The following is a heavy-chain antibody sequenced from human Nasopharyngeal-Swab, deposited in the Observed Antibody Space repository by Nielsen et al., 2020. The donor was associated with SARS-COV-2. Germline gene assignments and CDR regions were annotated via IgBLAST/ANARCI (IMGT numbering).Heavy chain of an antibody. V-gene: IGHV4-59*08. J-gene: IGHJ4*02. Sequence: SETLSLTCTVSGGSINSYYWSWIRQPPGKGLEWIGYIYYSGSTNYNPSLKSRVTISVDTSKNQFSLKLSSVTAADTAVYYCARKRYNWNYDYWGQGTLVTVSP. CDR3: ARKRYNWNYDY. D-gene: IGHD1-7*01. CDR2: IYYSGST. CDR1: GGSINSYY.